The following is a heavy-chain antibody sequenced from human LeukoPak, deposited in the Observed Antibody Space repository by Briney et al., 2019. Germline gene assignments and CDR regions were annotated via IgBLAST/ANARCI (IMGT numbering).Heavy chain of an antibody. CDR3: AKAKRNIAVAGTSFDY. D-gene: IGHD6-19*01. J-gene: IGHJ4*02. Sequence: GGSLRLSCAASGFTFSSYSMNWVRQAPGKGLEWVSYISLSSSTIYYADSVKGRFTISRDNAKNSLYLQMNSLRAEDTALYYCAKAKRNIAVAGTSFDYWGQGTLVTVSS. V-gene: IGHV3-48*04. CDR1: GFTFSSYS. CDR2: ISLSSSTI.